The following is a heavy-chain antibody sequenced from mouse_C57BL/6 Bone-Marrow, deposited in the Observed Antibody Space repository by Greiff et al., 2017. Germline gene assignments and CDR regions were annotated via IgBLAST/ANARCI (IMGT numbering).Heavy chain of an antibody. CDR1: GYAFSSYW. Sequence: QVQLQQSGAELVKPGASVKISCKASGYAFSSYWMNWVKQRPGKGLEWIGQIYPGDGDTNYNGKFKGKATLTADKSSSTAYMQLSSLTSEDSAVYFCARRETGTSHYYAMDYWGQGTSGTVSS. D-gene: IGHD4-1*01. V-gene: IGHV1-80*01. J-gene: IGHJ4*01. CDR3: ARRETGTSHYYAMDY. CDR2: IYPGDGDT.